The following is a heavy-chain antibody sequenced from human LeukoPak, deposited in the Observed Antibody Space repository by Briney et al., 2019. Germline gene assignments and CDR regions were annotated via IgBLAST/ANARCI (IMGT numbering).Heavy chain of an antibody. CDR2: IYHSGST. Sequence: PSETLSLTCAVSGGSISSGGYSWSWIRQPPGKGLEWIGYIYHSGSTYYNPSLKSRVTISVDRSKNQFSLKPSSVTAADTAVYYCARSLGSDFDYWGQGTLVTVSS. CDR1: GGSISSGGYS. V-gene: IGHV4-30-2*01. CDR3: ARSLGSDFDY. J-gene: IGHJ4*02. D-gene: IGHD6-6*01.